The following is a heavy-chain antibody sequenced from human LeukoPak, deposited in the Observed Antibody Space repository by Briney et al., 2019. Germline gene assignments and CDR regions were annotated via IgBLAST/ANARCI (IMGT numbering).Heavy chain of an antibody. CDR3: AKEDLGVEY. CDR1: GFTFSVYW. D-gene: IGHD3-16*01. CDR2: IKQDGREK. J-gene: IGHJ4*02. Sequence: GGSLRLSCAASGFTFSVYWMSWVRQAPGKGLEWVANIKQDGREKYYADSVKGRFTISRDNAKNSLYLQMNSLRAEDTAVYYCAKEDLGVEYWGQGTLVTVSS. V-gene: IGHV3-7*03.